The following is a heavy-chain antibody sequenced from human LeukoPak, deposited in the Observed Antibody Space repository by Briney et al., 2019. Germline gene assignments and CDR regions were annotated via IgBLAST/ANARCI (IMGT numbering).Heavy chain of an antibody. J-gene: IGHJ3*02. CDR2: IYYRVTS. V-gene: IGHV4-59*08. CDR3: ARMTRAFDI. CDR1: GDSISTYY. Sequence: SSETLSLTCTVSGDSISTYYWSWIRQPPGKGLEWIGYIYYRVTSYYNPSLKSRVTMSVDMSKNQFSLKLSSVTAADTAVYYCARMTRAFDIWGQGTMVTVSS.